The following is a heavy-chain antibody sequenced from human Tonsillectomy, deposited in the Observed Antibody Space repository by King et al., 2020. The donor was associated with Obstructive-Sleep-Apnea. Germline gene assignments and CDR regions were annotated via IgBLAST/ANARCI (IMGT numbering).Heavy chain of an antibody. CDR3: ARDGGDSSSSGFDY. D-gene: IGHD6-6*01. CDR2: INPSGDST. Sequence: VQLVESGAEVKKPGASVKVSCKASGYTFSSYYMHWVRQAPGQGLEWMGIINPSGDSTIYAQKFQGRVTMTRDTSTSTVYMELSSLTSEDSAVYHCARDGGDSSSSGFDYWGQGTLVTVSS. CDR1: GYTFSSYY. J-gene: IGHJ4*02. V-gene: IGHV1-46*01.